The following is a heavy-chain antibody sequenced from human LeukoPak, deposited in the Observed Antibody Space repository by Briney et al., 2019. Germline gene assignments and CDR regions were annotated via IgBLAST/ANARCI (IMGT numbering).Heavy chain of an antibody. Sequence: GGSLRLSCATSGSPFTDSPMNWVRQAPGKGLEWVSNIRTSTEGTNYAIYADSVKGRVTFSRDDAQNTLYLHMHSLRDDDTAVYYCARDQRYAFDYWGRGILVTVSS. CDR2: IRTST. J-gene: IGHJ4*02. D-gene: IGHD3-9*01. V-gene: IGHV3-11*05. CDR1: GSPFTDSP. CDR3: ARDQRYAFDY.